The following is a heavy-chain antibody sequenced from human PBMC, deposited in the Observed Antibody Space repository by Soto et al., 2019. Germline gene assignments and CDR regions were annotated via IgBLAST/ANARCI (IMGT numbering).Heavy chain of an antibody. D-gene: IGHD3-9*01. J-gene: IGHJ5*02. CDR1: GGSISSYY. Sequence: LSLTCTVSGGSISSYYWSWIRQPPGKGLEWIGYIYYSGSTNYNPSLKSRVTISVDTSKNQFSLKLSSVTAADTAVYYCARAIFLNWFDPWGQGTLVTVSS. CDR2: IYYSGST. CDR3: ARAIFLNWFDP. V-gene: IGHV4-59*08.